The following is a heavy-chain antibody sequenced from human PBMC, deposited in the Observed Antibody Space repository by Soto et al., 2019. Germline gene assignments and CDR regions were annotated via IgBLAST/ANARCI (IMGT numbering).Heavy chain of an antibody. J-gene: IGHJ4*02. Sequence: GGSLRLSCAASGFPYSDSAMSWARQAPGEGLEWVSSISGSGDKTYYADSVKDRFTISRDNTNSRLFLQMNSLRAEDTAVYYCAKSVSGRRTYYFDYWGQGTLVTVSS. V-gene: IGHV3-23*01. CDR2: ISGSGDKT. CDR3: AKSVSGRRTYYFDY. CDR1: GFPYSDSA.